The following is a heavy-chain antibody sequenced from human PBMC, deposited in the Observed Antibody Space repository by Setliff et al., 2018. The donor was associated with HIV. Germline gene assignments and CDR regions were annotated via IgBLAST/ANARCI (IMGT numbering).Heavy chain of an antibody. Sequence: PSETLSLTCTVSGGSISSYYWSWIRQPPGKGLEWIAEINPSGTTNSNPSLKSRITISIDTSKNHFSLRLTSVTAADTAVYYCARLAPAMVYELDYWGPGMLVTVSS. CDR2: INPSGTT. V-gene: IGHV4-34*10. CDR3: ARLAPAMVYELDY. CDR1: GGSISSYY. J-gene: IGHJ4*02. D-gene: IGHD5-18*01.